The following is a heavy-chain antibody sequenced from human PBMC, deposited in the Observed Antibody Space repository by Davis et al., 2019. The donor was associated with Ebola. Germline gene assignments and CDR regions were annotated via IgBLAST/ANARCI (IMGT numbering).Heavy chain of an antibody. V-gene: IGHV5-51*01. CDR3: ARADCTTASCPPSY. Sequence: PGGSLRPSFRSSEYSFTSYWIGWVRQMPGNGLEWMGIIYPGDSNTRYSPSFEGQVTISADKSISTAYLQWSSLKASDTAMYYCARADCTTASCPPSYWGPGTLVTVSS. CDR1: EYSFTSYW. CDR2: IYPGDSNT. J-gene: IGHJ4*02. D-gene: IGHD2-2*01.